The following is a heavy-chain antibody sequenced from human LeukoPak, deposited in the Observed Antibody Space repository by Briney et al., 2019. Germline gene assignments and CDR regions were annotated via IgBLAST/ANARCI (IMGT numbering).Heavy chain of an antibody. V-gene: IGHV3-43*01. CDR3: AKGLSYYDSSGYYLHFGY. J-gene: IGHJ4*02. D-gene: IGHD3-22*01. CDR2: ISWDGGST. Sequence: GRSLRLSCAASGFTFDDYAMHWVRQAPGKGLEWVSLISWDGGSTYYADSVKGRFTISRDNSKNSLYLQMNSLRTEDTALYYCAKGLSYYDSSGYYLHFGYWGQGTLVTVSS. CDR1: GFTFDDYA.